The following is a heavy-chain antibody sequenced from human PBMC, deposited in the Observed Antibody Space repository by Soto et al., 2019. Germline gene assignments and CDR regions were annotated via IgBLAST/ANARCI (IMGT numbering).Heavy chain of an antibody. D-gene: IGHD3-3*01. Sequence: GSXRLSCAASGFAFSSYAMHWVRQAPGKGLEWVSAISGSGGSTYYADSVKGRFTISRDGTTQSVSLQMTGLKREDTGLYYCARETLSFGSALDVWGQGTTVTVSS. V-gene: IGHV3-23*01. J-gene: IGHJ6*02. CDR1: GFAFSSYA. CDR2: ISGSGGST. CDR3: ARETLSFGSALDV.